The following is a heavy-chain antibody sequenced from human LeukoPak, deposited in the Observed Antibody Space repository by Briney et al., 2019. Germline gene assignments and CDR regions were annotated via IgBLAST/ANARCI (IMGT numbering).Heavy chain of an antibody. CDR1: GGSFSGYY. CDR3: ARHPWIRAGVDP. J-gene: IGHJ5*02. V-gene: IGHV4-34*01. D-gene: IGHD5-12*01. CDR2: INHSGST. Sequence: SETLSLTCAVYGGSFSGYYWSWIRQPPGKGLEWIGEINHSGSTNYNPSLKSRVTISVDTSKNQFSLKLSSVTAADTAVYYCARHPWIRAGVDPWGQGTLVTVSS.